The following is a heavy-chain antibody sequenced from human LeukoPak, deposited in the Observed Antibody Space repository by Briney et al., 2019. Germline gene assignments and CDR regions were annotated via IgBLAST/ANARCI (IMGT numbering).Heavy chain of an antibody. Sequence: PGGSLRLSCAAPGFTFSRYAMHWVRQVPGKGLEWVALMSYDGSKQYYADSLKGRFTISRNNSKDTLYLQMNSLRAEDTAVYYCAKNDYCSSGSYYNWFVPWGQGTLVTVSS. CDR2: MSYDGSKQ. V-gene: IGHV3-30-3*02. J-gene: IGHJ5*02. D-gene: IGHD3-10*01. CDR1: GFTFSRYA. CDR3: AKNDYCSSGSYYNWFVP.